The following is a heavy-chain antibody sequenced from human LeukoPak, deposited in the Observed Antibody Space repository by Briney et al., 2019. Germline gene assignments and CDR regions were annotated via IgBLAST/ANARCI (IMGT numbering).Heavy chain of an antibody. CDR3: ARRFAPSRNDAFDI. V-gene: IGHV4-39*01. Sequence: SETLSLTCTVAGGSINSSSYYWGWIRQPPGKGLEWIGTIYYSGSTYYNPSLKSRVTISVDTSKNQFSLILSSVTASDTAVYYCARRFAPSRNDAFDIWGQGTMVTVSS. J-gene: IGHJ3*02. CDR1: GGSINSSSYY. CDR2: IYYSGST. D-gene: IGHD3-10*01.